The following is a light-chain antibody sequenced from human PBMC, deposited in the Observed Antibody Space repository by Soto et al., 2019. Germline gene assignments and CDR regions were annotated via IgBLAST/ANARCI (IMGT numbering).Light chain of an antibody. Sequence: EIVLTQSPGTLSLSPGERATLSCRASQSVSSSYLAWYQQKPGQAPRLLLYGASSRATGIPDRFSGSGSGTDFTLTISRLEPEDFAVYYWQQYGSSPPETFGQGTKVEIK. J-gene: IGKJ1*01. CDR1: QSVSSSY. CDR3: QQYGSSPPET. V-gene: IGKV3-20*01. CDR2: GAS.